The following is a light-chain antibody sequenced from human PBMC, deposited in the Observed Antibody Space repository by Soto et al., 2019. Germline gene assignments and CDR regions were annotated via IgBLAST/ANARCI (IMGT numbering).Light chain of an antibody. V-gene: IGKV3-11*01. CDR2: DAS. CDR1: QSVSSY. CDR3: QQRSNWST. J-gene: IGKJ1*01. Sequence: EIVLTQSPATLSLSPGERATLSCRASQSVSSYLAWYQQKPGQAPRLLIYDASNRATGIPARFSGSGSGTDFTLTISGLEPEDFAVYYCQQRSNWSTFGQGTKVDIK.